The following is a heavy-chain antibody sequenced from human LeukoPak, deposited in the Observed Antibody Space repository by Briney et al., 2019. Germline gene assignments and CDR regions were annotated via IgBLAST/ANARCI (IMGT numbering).Heavy chain of an antibody. CDR3: ARVDYYDSSGPFDY. D-gene: IGHD3-22*01. J-gene: IGHJ4*02. V-gene: IGHV3-33*01. CDR1: GFTFSSYG. CDR2: IWYDGSNK. Sequence: GGSLRLSCAASGFTFSSYGMHWVRQAPGKGLEWVAVIWYDGSNKYYADSVKGRFTISRDNSKNTLYLQMNSLRAEDTAVYYCARVDYYDSSGPFDYWGQGTLVTVSS.